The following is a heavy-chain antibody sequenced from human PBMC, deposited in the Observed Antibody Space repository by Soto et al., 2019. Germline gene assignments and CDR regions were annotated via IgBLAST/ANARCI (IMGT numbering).Heavy chain of an antibody. CDR3: ARDQPGYSYGYGLGY. D-gene: IGHD5-18*01. V-gene: IGHV3-21*01. CDR1: GCTFSSYS. Sequence: EVQLVESGGGLVKPGGSLRLSCAASGCTFSSYSMNWVRQAPGKGLVWVSSISSSSSYIYYAASVKGRFTISRDNAKNSLYLQMNSLRAEDRAVYYCARDQPGYSYGYGLGYWGQGTLGTVSS. CDR2: ISSSSSYI. J-gene: IGHJ4*02.